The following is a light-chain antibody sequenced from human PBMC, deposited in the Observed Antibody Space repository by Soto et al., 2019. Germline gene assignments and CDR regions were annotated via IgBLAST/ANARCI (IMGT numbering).Light chain of an antibody. CDR2: DAS. CDR3: QQRSNWPLT. CDR1: QSVSSY. Sequence: EIVLTQSPATLSLSPGERATLSCRASQSVSSYVAWYQQKPGQAPRLLIYDASNRATGIPARFSGSGSGTDFTLTFSSIEPEDFAVYSCQQRSNWPLTFGGGTKVEIK. J-gene: IGKJ4*01. V-gene: IGKV3-11*01.